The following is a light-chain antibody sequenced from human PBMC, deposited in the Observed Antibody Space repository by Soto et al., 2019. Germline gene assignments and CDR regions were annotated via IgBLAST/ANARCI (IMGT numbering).Light chain of an antibody. CDR3: QQYGSSPPLT. J-gene: IGKJ4*01. Sequence: EIVLTQSPATLSLSPGERATLSCRASQSVTKSLAWYQQKPGQAPRLLIFATSHRATDIPTRFSGSGSETDFTLTISRLEPEDFAVYYCQQYGSSPPLTFGGGTKVEIK. CDR1: QSVTKS. V-gene: IGKV3-20*01. CDR2: ATS.